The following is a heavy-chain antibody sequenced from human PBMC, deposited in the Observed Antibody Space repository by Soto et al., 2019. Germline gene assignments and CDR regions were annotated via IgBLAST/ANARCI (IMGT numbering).Heavy chain of an antibody. CDR1: GYSFTSYG. V-gene: IGHV1-18*01. Sequence: PRASVKVSCKASGYSFTSYGISWVRQAPGQGLEWMGWISAYNGKTNYAQKVQDRVTMTTDTSTSTAYMELRSLRSDDTAVYYCARETIYCSSSNCFFDYWGQGTLVTVSS. CDR2: ISAYNGKT. CDR3: ARETIYCSSSNCFFDY. D-gene: IGHD2-2*01. J-gene: IGHJ4*02.